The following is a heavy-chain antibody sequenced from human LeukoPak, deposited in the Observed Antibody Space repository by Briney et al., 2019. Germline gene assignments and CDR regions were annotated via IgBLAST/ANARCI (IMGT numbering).Heavy chain of an antibody. V-gene: IGHV3-21*01. Sequence: GGSLRLSCAASGFTVSSNYMSWVRQDPGKGLEWGSSISRRGNNIYYAHSVKGRFTIPRDNARTSLFLQMNSLRVEDTAVYYCAREEKGSYERFDYWGQGTLVTVSS. CDR3: AREEKGSYERFDY. J-gene: IGHJ4*02. CDR1: GFTVSSNY. D-gene: IGHD3-16*01. CDR2: ISRRGNNI.